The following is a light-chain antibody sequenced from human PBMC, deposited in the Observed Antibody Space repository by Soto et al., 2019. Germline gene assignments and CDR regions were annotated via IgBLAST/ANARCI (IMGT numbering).Light chain of an antibody. CDR3: SSYTSSSTRV. V-gene: IGLV2-14*01. CDR2: DVS. Sequence: QSALTQPASVSGSPGQSITISCTGTSSDVGGYNYVSWYQQHPGKAPKLMIYDVSNRPSGVSNRFSGSKSANTASLTISGLQAEDEAEYYCSSYTSSSTRVFGTGTKLTVL. CDR1: SSDVGGYNY. J-gene: IGLJ1*01.